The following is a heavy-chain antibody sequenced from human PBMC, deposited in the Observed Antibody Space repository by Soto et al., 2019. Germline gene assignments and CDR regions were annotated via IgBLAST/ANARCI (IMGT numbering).Heavy chain of an antibody. Sequence: EVQLLESGGGLVQPGGSLRLSCAASGFTFSAYAMGWVRQAPGKGLEWASTIHGGGGATHYADSVKGRFTISRDDSKNTLYAQMNSLRAEDTAVYYGAKFEGHPLEYWYLDFWGRGTLVTVSS. CDR3: AKFEGHPLEYWYLDF. CDR1: GFTFSAYA. J-gene: IGHJ2*01. D-gene: IGHD1-1*01. V-gene: IGHV3-23*01. CDR2: IHGGGGAT.